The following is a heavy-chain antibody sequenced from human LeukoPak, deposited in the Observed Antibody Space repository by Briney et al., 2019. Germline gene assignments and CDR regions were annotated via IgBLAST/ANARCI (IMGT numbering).Heavy chain of an antibody. D-gene: IGHD3-3*01. Sequence: GGSLRLSCEASGFTFSSYWVSWVRQAPGKGLEWVANIKTDGSEKYYVDSVKGRFTISRDNAKNSMYLQMNSLRAEDTAVYYCARDHGFWSGYYNWNWFDPWGQGTLVTVSS. CDR2: IKTDGSEK. CDR1: GFTFSSYW. V-gene: IGHV3-7*03. CDR3: ARDHGFWSGYYNWNWFDP. J-gene: IGHJ5*02.